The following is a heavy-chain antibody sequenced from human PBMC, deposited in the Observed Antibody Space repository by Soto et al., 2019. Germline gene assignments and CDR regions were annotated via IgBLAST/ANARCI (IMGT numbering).Heavy chain of an antibody. CDR1: GFTFSSYS. D-gene: IGHD3-3*01. Sequence: GGSLRLSCAASGFTFSSYSMNWVRQAPGKGLEWVSYISSSSSTIYYADSVKGRFTISRDNAKNSLYLQMNSLRAEDTAVYYCAREEGSIFGVVPQAYFDYWGQGTLVTVSS. J-gene: IGHJ4*02. CDR3: AREEGSIFGVVPQAYFDY. CDR2: ISSSSSTI. V-gene: IGHV3-48*01.